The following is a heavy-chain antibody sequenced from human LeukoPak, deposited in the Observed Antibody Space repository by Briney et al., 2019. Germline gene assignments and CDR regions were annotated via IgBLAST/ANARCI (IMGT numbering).Heavy chain of an antibody. CDR2: ISSSSSYI. D-gene: IGHD3-10*01. CDR3: AKEGGAMVRGVIIVDWFDP. CDR1: GFTFSSYS. J-gene: IGHJ5*02. V-gene: IGHV3-21*04. Sequence: GGSLRLSCAASGFTFSSYSMNWVRQAPGKGLEWVSSISSSSSYIYYADSVKGRFTISRDNAKNSLYLQMNSLRAEDTAVYYCAKEGGAMVRGVIIVDWFDPWGQGTLVTVSS.